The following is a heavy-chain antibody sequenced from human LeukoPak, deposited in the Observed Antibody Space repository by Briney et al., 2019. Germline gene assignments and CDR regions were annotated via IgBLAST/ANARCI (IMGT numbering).Heavy chain of an antibody. V-gene: IGHV3-53*01. D-gene: IGHD2-2*01. CDR1: GFTVSSNY. Sequence: GGSLRLSCAASGFTVSSNYMSWVRQAPGKGLEWVSVIYSGGSTYYADSVKGRFTISRDNSKNTLYLQMNSLRAEDTAVYYCARGGVVPAATGFDYWGQGTLVTVSS. CDR2: IYSGGST. J-gene: IGHJ4*02. CDR3: ARGGVVPAATGFDY.